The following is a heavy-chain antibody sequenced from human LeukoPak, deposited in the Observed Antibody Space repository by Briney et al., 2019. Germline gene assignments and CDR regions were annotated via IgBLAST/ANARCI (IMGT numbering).Heavy chain of an antibody. CDR3: ARKLDYDYVWGSPRFDP. CDR1: GYTFTSYG. D-gene: IGHD3-16*01. Sequence: ASVKVSCKASGYTFTSYGIRWVRQAPGQGLEWMGWISAYNGNTNYAQKLQGRVTMTTDTSTSTAYMELRSLRSDDTAVYYCARKLDYDYVWGSPRFDPWGQGTLVTVSS. J-gene: IGHJ5*02. CDR2: ISAYNGNT. V-gene: IGHV1-18*01.